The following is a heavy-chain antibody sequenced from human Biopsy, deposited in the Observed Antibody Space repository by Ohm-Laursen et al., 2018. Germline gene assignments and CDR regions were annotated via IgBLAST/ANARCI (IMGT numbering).Heavy chain of an antibody. Sequence: SSVKVSCKASGYILSGYYFHWVRQAPGQGLEWMGWISPNSGATNYAQKFQGRVTMTRDTSINTAYMDLTRLTSDDTAVYYCATPHWGQTDAFDIWGQGTMVTVSS. CDR2: ISPNSGAT. V-gene: IGHV1-2*02. D-gene: IGHD3-16*01. J-gene: IGHJ3*02. CDR3: ATPHWGQTDAFDI. CDR1: GYILSGYY.